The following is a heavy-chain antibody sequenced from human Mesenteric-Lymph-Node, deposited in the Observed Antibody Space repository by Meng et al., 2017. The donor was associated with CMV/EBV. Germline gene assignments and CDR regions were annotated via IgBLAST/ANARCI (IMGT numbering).Heavy chain of an antibody. Sequence: KVSCKASGYTFTSYAMHWVRQAPGQRLEWMGRINPIVDITNYAQKFQGRLTFTADASTSTAYMELSSLRSDDTAVYYCARGLPPGHWGQGTLVTVSS. CDR3: ARGLPPGH. J-gene: IGHJ4*02. CDR2: INPIVDIT. D-gene: IGHD7-27*01. V-gene: IGHV1-3*01. CDR1: GYTFTSYA.